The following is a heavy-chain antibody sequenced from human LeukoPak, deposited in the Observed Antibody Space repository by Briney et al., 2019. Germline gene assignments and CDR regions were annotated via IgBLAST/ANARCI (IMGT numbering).Heavy chain of an antibody. CDR3: ARLKYYDSTGYSAGHHMDV. Sequence: SETLSLTCTVSGGPMYSYYWSWIRQTAGSGLEWIGRVYPGVSTNYNPSLRRRVSMSVDASKNQFALKLSVVTAADTAVYYCARLKYYDSTGYSAGHHMDVWGKGITVTVSS. CDR1: GGPMYSYY. D-gene: IGHD3-22*01. CDR2: VYPGVST. V-gene: IGHV4-4*07. J-gene: IGHJ6*03.